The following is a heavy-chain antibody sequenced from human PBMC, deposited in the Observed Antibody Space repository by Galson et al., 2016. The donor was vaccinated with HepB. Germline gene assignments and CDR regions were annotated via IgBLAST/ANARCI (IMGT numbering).Heavy chain of an antibody. J-gene: IGHJ5*02. Sequence: SVKVSCKASGYTFTSYGISWVRQAPGQGLEWMGWIATYNGDTNYAQKFQGRLTMTTDTSTTTAYMERRSLRFDDTAVYYCARDRIKVVPPVIDWFDPWGQGTLVTVSS. CDR1: GYTFTSYG. CDR3: ARDRIKVVPPVIDWFDP. V-gene: IGHV1-18*04. CDR2: IATYNGDT. D-gene: IGHD2-2*01.